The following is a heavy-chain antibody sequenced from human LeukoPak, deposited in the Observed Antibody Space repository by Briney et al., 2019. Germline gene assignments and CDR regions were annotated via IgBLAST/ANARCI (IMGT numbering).Heavy chain of an antibody. V-gene: IGHV4-39*01. CDR1: GGSISSSSYY. J-gene: IGHJ6*02. D-gene: IGHD5-18*01. CDR3: ARHPRGYGNTDV. Sequence: SETLSLTCTVSGGSISSSSYYWGWIRQPPGKGLEWIGSIYYSGSTYYNPSLKSRVTISVDTSKNQFSLKLSSVTAADTAVYYCARHPRGYGNTDVWGQGTTVTVSS. CDR2: IYYSGST.